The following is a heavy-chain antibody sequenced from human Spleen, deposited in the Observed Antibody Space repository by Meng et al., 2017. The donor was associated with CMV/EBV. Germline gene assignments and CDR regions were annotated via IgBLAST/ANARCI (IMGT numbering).Heavy chain of an antibody. CDR1: GASISSGNW. V-gene: IGHV4-4*02. D-gene: IGHD3-22*01. J-gene: IGHJ4*02. Sequence: SETLSLTCAVSGASISSGNWWSWVRQPPGKGLEWIGEIFHSGSTNYNPSLESRVTMSVDTSKNQFSLRLGSVTAADTAVYYCAREDDTSGYYFDFWGQGTLVTVSS. CDR3: AREDDTSGYYFDF. CDR2: IFHSGST.